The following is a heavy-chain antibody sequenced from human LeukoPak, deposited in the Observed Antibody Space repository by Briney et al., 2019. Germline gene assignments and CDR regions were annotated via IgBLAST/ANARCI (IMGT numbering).Heavy chain of an antibody. D-gene: IGHD1-1*01. V-gene: IGHV4-39*07. CDR2: IYSSGGA. J-gene: IGHJ4*02. CDR3: GSARQLSFDF. CDR1: GDSISSSSYC. Sequence: SETLSLTSTVSGDSISSSSYCSGWIRHPPGKWLEWIVTIYSSGGAYYNPSLKSRVTISVDTSKNQFSLRLSSVTAADTAMYYCGSARQLSFDFWGQGTLVTVSS.